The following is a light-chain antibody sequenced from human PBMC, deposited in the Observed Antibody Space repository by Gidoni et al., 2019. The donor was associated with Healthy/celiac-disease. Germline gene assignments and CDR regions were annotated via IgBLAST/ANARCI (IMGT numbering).Light chain of an antibody. CDR1: SSNIGSNY. CDR2: RNN. Sequence: QSVLTQPPSASGTPGQRGTIPCSGSSSNIGSNYVYWYQQLPGTAPKLLIYRNNQRPSGVPDRFSGSKSGTSASLAISGLRSEDEADYYCAAWDDSLSVNWVFGGGTKLTVL. CDR3: AAWDDSLSVNWV. J-gene: IGLJ3*02. V-gene: IGLV1-47*01.